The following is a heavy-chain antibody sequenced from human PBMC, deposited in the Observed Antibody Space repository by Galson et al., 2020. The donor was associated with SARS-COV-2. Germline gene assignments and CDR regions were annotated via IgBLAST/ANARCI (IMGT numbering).Heavy chain of an antibody. J-gene: IGHJ4*02. CDR3: APATYYFDH. V-gene: IGHV1-2*02. CDR1: GYTFTAFD. Sequence: ASVKVSCKASGYTFTAFDMHWVRQAPGQGLQWMGCINPKTGDTRYAQEFQDRVTMTRDTSISTAYMELGRLRSDDTAVYYCAPATYYFDHWGQGTLATVSS. CDR2: INPKTGDT.